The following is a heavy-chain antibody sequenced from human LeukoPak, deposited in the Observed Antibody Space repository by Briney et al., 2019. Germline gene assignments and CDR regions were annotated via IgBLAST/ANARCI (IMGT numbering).Heavy chain of an antibody. CDR1: GLTFSGYA. J-gene: IGHJ4*02. CDR2: ISSTGAST. D-gene: IGHD3-22*01. V-gene: IGHV3-23*01. CDR3: AKDISGSSGYYSLFDY. Sequence: GGSLRLSCVASGLTFSGYAMSWVRQAPGKGREWVSSISSTGASTYYADSVKGRFTISRDNSKKTLFLQINSLRDEDTAVYYCAKDISGSSGYYSLFDYWGQGTLVTVSS.